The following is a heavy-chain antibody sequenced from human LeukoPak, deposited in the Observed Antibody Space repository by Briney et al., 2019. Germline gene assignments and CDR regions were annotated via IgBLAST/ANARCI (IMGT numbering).Heavy chain of an antibody. CDR1: GGSISSYY. D-gene: IGHD2-2*01. CDR3: ARESRMDV. CDR2: IYYSGST. J-gene: IGHJ6*03. V-gene: IGHV4-59*01. Sequence: SETLSLTCTVSGGSISSYYWTWIRQPPGKGLEWIGSIYYSGSTTYNASLKSRVTISVDTSKNQFSLKLSSVTAADKAVYYCARESRMDVWGKGTTVTVS.